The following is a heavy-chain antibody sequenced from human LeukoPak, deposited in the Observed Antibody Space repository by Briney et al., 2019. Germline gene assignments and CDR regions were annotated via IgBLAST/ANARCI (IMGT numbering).Heavy chain of an antibody. V-gene: IGHV3-74*01. J-gene: IGHJ4*02. D-gene: IGHD6-19*01. Sequence: GGSLRLSCEASGFTFSTYWMHWVRQAPGKGLVWVSRIISDGSDTNYADSVKGRFTVSRANAKNTLYLQVNSLRAEDTAVYYCARAGIAVTGTGIDYWGRGTLVTVSS. CDR3: ARAGIAVTGTGIDY. CDR1: GFTFSTYW. CDR2: IISDGSDT.